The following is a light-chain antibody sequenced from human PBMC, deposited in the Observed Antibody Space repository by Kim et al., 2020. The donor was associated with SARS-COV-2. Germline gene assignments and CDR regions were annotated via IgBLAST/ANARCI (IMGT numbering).Light chain of an antibody. V-gene: IGLV1-47*01. Sequence: QSVLSQSPSASGTPGQRVTISCSGNSSNIESNYVYWYQQFPGTAPKLLIYRNNQRPSGVPDRFSGSKSGISASLVISGLRSEDEADYYCAAWDGRLSGSVFGGGTKLTVL. CDR2: RNN. J-gene: IGLJ2*01. CDR3: AAWDGRLSGSV. CDR1: SSNIESNY.